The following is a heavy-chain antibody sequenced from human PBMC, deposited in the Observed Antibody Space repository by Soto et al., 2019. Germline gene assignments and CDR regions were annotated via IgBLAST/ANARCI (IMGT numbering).Heavy chain of an antibody. D-gene: IGHD6-19*01. CDR3: ARARIAVAGYDY. V-gene: IGHV3-74*01. CDR1: GFTFSSYW. CDR2: INSDGSST. J-gene: IGHJ4*02. Sequence: PGGSLRLSCAASGFTFSSYWMHWVRQAPGKGLVWVSRINSDGSSTSYADSVKGRFTISRDDAKNTLYLQMNSLRAEDTAVYYCARARIAVAGYDYWGQGTLVTVSS.